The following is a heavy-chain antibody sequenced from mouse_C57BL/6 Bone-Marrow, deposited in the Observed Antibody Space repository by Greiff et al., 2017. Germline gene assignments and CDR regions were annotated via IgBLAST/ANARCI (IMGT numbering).Heavy chain of an antibody. CDR2: ISYSGST. Sequence: EVHLVESGPGLAKPSQTLSLTCSVTGYSITSDYWNWIRKFPGNKLEYMGYISYSGSTYYNPSIKNRISITRDTSKNLYYLQLKSVTTEDTATYYCSRSRYAMDYWGQGTSVTVSS. D-gene: IGHD1-1*01. CDR1: GYSITSDY. J-gene: IGHJ4*01. CDR3: SRSRYAMDY. V-gene: IGHV3-8*01.